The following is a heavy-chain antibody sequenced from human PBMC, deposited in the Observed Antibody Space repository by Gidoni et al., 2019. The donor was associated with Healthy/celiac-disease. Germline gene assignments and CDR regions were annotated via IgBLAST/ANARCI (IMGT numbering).Heavy chain of an antibody. Sequence: QLQLQESGPGLVKPSETLSRTCTVSGGSISSSSYYWGWIRQPPGKGLEWIGRIYYSGSTYYTPSFKGRVTISVDTSKNQFSLTLSSVTAADTAVYYCAHRRYGPPWVGAFDIWGQGTMVTVSS. V-gene: IGHV4-39*01. J-gene: IGHJ3*02. D-gene: IGHD3-16*01. CDR1: GGSISSSSYY. CDR3: AHRRYGPPWVGAFDI. CDR2: IYYSGST.